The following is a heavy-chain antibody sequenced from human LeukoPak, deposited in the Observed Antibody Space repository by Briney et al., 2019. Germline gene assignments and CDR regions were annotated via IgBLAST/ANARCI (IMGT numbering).Heavy chain of an antibody. CDR1: GGSISSYY. D-gene: IGHD3-22*01. CDR3: ARTRITMIADAFDI. V-gene: IGHV4-59*01. J-gene: IGHJ3*02. Sequence: SETLSLTCTVSGGSISSYYWSWIRQPPGKGLEWIGYIYYSGSTNYNPSPKSRVTISVDTSKNQFSLKLSSVTAADTAVYYCARTRITMIADAFDIWGQGTMVTVSS. CDR2: IYYSGST.